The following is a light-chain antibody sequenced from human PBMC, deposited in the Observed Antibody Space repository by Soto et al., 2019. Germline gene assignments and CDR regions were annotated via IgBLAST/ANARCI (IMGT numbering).Light chain of an antibody. Sequence: QSALTQPASVSGSPGQSITISCTGTSSDVGGYHYVSWYQQHPGKAPKLMIYEVSNRPSGVSNRFSGSKSGNTASLTISGLQAEDEADYFCSSYGSTSTRYVSGTGTKLTVL. CDR1: SSDVGGYHY. J-gene: IGLJ1*01. CDR2: EVS. CDR3: SSYGSTSTRYV. V-gene: IGLV2-14*01.